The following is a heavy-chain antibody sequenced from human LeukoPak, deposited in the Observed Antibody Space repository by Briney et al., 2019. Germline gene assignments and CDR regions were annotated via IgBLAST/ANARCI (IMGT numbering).Heavy chain of an antibody. CDR1: GHTFTGYY. CDR3: AREANYGDYTHFDY. V-gene: IGHV1-2*06. D-gene: IGHD4-17*01. CDR2: INPNSGGT. J-gene: IGHJ4*02. Sequence: ASVKVSCKASGHTFTGYYMHWVRQAPGQGLEWMGRINPNSGGTNYAQKFQGRVTMTRDTSISTAYMELSRLRSDDTAVYYCAREANYGDYTHFDYWGQGTLVTVSS.